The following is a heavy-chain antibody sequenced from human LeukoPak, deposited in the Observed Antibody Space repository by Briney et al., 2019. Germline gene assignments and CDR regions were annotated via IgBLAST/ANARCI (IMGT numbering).Heavy chain of an antibody. V-gene: IGHV3-30*03. CDR3: ARGAHGQTYAFDI. CDR1: GFTFSSYG. D-gene: IGHD3-16*01. J-gene: IGHJ3*02. Sequence: GGSLRLSCAASGFTFSSYGMHWVRQAPGKGLEWVAVISYDGSNKYYADSVKGRFTISRDNSKNTLYLQMNSLRAEDTAVYSCARGAHGQTYAFDIWGQGTMVTVSS. CDR2: ISYDGSNK.